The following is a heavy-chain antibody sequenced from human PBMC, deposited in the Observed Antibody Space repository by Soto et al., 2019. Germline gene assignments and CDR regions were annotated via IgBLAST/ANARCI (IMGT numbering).Heavy chain of an antibody. CDR1: GFTFSSYA. CDR2: ISGSGCST. Sequence: EVQLLESGGGLVQPGGSLRLSCAASGFTFSSYAMSWVRQAPGKGLEWVSAISGSGCSTDYADSVKGRFTISRDNSKNTLYLQMNSVRAEDRAVYYCAREITIFGVVRDAFDYWGQGTLVNVSS. J-gene: IGHJ4*02. CDR3: AREITIFGVVRDAFDY. V-gene: IGHV3-23*01. D-gene: IGHD3-3*01.